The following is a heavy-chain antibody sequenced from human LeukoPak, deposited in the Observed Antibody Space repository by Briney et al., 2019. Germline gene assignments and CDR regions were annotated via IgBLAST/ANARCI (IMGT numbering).Heavy chain of an antibody. J-gene: IGHJ1*01. CDR1: GGSFSGYY. CDR2: INHSGST. Sequence: PSETLSLTCAVYGGSFSGYYWSWIRQPPGKGLEWIGEINHSGSTNYNPSLKRRVTISVDTSKNQFSLKLSSVTAADTAVYYCARGARINFQHWGQGTLVTVSS. CDR3: ARGARINFQH. D-gene: IGHD3-10*01. V-gene: IGHV4-34*01.